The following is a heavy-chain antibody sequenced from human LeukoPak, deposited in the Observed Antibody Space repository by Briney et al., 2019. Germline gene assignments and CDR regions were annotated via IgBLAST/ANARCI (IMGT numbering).Heavy chain of an antibody. V-gene: IGHV3-7*04. CDR3: ARGDDFSGDH. J-gene: IGHJ4*02. D-gene: IGHD1-1*01. CDR1: GFTFSKFW. Sequence: GGSLRLSYLVSGFTFSKFWMSWVRQAPGRGLEWVANIHPEGNEKYHVESVKGRFTISRDNAKNLLFLQMNGLRVEDTAVYYCARGDDFSGDHWGQGTLVTVSS. CDR2: IHPEGNEK.